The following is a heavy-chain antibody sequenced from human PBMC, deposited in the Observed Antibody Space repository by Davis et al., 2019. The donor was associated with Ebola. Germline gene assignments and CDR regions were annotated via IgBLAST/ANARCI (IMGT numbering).Heavy chain of an antibody. Sequence: ASVKVSCKVSGYTLTDLSMHWVRQAPGKGLEWVGGFDPDDGERIYSQRFQGRVTMTEDTSTNTAYMELSSLRSEDTAVYYCATTITMIVVYNFEYWGQGTLVTVSS. CDR1: GYTLTDLS. V-gene: IGHV1-24*01. CDR3: ATTITMIVVYNFEY. CDR2: FDPDDGER. J-gene: IGHJ4*02. D-gene: IGHD3-22*01.